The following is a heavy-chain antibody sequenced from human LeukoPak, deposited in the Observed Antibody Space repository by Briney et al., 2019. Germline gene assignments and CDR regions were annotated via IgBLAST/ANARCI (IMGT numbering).Heavy chain of an antibody. CDR3: ARDLMWGIDP. Sequence: ASVKVSCKASGYTFTDYFLHWVRQAPGQGLEWMGWISAYNGNTNYAQKLQGRVTMTTDTSTSTAYMELRSLRSDDTAVYYCARDLMWGIDPWGQGTLVTVSS. J-gene: IGHJ5*02. D-gene: IGHD3-16*01. V-gene: IGHV1-18*04. CDR2: ISAYNGNT. CDR1: GYTFTDYF.